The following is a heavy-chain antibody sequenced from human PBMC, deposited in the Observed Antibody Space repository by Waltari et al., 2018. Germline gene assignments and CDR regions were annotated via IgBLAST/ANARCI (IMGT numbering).Heavy chain of an antibody. CDR3: ARGLGDY. J-gene: IGHJ4*02. Sequence: EVQLVESVGGLVQLGGSLRRSCAASAFPFSSYWMHWVRRVPGKGLVWVSRINSDGSLISYADSVKGRFTISRDNAKNTLYLQTNSLRGEDTAVYYCARGLGDYWGQGTLVTVSS. V-gene: IGHV3-74*01. CDR1: AFPFSSYW. D-gene: IGHD3-16*01. CDR2: INSDGSLI.